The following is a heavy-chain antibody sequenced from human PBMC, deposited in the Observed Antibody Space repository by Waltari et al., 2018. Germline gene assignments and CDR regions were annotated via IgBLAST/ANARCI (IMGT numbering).Heavy chain of an antibody. J-gene: IGHJ6*02. CDR2: INTRGST. CDR3: AREKITYYDFWSGYSYYYYYGMDV. D-gene: IGHD3-3*01. V-gene: IGHV4-4*07. Sequence: QVQLQESGPGLVKPSETLSLTCTVSGGSISSYYWSWIRQPAGKGLEWIGRINTRGSTNYNPSLKSRVTMSVDTSKNQFSLKLSSVTAADTAVYYCAREKITYYDFWSGYSYYYYYGMDVWGQGTTVTVSS. CDR1: GGSISSYY.